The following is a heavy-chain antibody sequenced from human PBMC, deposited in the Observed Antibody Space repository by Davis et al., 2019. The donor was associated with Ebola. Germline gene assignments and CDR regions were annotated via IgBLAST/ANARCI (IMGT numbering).Heavy chain of an antibody. V-gene: IGHV3-9*01. Sequence: PGGSLRLSCAASGFTFDDYAMHWVRQAPGKGLEWVSGISWNSGSIGYADSVKGRFTISRDNAKNTLYLQMNSLRAEDTAVYYCARSHHARGSSRYYYGMDVWGQGTTVTVSS. D-gene: IGHD6-13*01. CDR1: GFTFDDYA. J-gene: IGHJ6*02. CDR2: ISWNSGSI. CDR3: ARSHHARGSSRYYYGMDV.